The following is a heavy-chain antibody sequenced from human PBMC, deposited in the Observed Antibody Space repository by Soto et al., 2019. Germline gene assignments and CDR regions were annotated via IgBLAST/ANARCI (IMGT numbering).Heavy chain of an antibody. Sequence: EVQLVESGGGLVQPGGSLRVSCAASGFTFSSYWMHWVRQAPGKGLGWVSRINSDGSSTSYADSVKGRFTISRDNAKNTLYLQINSLRAGDMAICYWARTGALAGLPYLGQGTLFTVSS. J-gene: IGHJ1*01. V-gene: IGHV3-74*01. D-gene: IGHD6-19*01. CDR2: INSDGSST. CDR3: ARTGALAGLPY. CDR1: GFTFSSYW.